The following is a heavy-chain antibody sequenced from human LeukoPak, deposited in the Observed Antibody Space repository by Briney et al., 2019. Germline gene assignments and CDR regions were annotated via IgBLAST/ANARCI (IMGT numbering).Heavy chain of an antibody. CDR3: ASGDALDF. CDR1: GFTMRNYW. V-gene: IGHV3-7*01. D-gene: IGHD3-10*01. Sequence: QTGGSLRLSCAASGFTMRNYWMTRVRQAPGKGLEWVANIRQDGNEQYYMDSVRGRFTISRDNAKNSLYLQMDSLRAEDTAVYYCASGDALDFWGQGTLVTVSS. CDR2: IRQDGNEQ. J-gene: IGHJ4*02.